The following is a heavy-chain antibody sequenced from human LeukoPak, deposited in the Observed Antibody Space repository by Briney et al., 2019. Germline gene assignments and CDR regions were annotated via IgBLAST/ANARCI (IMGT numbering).Heavy chain of an antibody. V-gene: IGHV3-7*01. CDR1: GFTFSSYW. D-gene: IGHD1-26*01. Sequence: GGSLRLSCAASGFTFSSYWMSWVRQAPGKGLGWVANIKQDGNEKYYVDSVKGRFTISRDNAKNSLYLQMNSLRAEDTAVYYCARKLKWELPYYYYYGMDVWGQGTTVTVSS. J-gene: IGHJ6*02. CDR2: IKQDGNEK. CDR3: ARKLKWELPYYYYYGMDV.